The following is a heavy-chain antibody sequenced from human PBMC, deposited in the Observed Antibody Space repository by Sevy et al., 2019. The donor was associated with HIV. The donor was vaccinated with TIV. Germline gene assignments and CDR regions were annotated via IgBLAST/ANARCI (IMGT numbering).Heavy chain of an antibody. Sequence: ASVKVSCKASGGTFSNYALSWVRQAPGQGLEWMGGIIPIFGTTNFAQTFQGRVTITADESTSTAYMELSSLRSADTAVYYCARTPLVRRPGAIYLYFDNWGQGTLVTVSS. D-gene: IGHD2-2*02. J-gene: IGHJ4*02. CDR2: IIPIFGTT. V-gene: IGHV1-69*13. CDR3: ARTPLVRRPGAIYLYFDN. CDR1: GGTFSNYA.